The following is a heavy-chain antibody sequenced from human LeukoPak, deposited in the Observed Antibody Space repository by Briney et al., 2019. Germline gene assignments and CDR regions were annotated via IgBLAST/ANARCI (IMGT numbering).Heavy chain of an antibody. CDR2: INPSGGST. Sequence: ASVKVSCKASGYTFNNHYMYRVRQAPGQGLEWMGVINPSGGSTSYAQKFQGRVTMTRDTSTRTVYMEVNSLRSEDTAVYYCVRQGTYSSAIGMGYWGQGTLVTVSS. D-gene: IGHD6-19*01. CDR3: VRQGTYSSAIGMGY. V-gene: IGHV1-46*02. J-gene: IGHJ4*02. CDR1: GYTFNNHY.